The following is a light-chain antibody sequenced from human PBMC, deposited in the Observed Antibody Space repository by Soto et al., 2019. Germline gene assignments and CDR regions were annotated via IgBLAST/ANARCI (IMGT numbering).Light chain of an antibody. CDR3: QRGYTTPWT. V-gene: IGKV1-39*01. J-gene: IGKJ1*01. Sequence: DIQMTQSPSSLSASVGDRVIITCRASQNINNFLNWYQRKPGKAPTLLIYDASIFQSGVPSRFSGSGSGTDFTLTICSLQPEDFATYYCQRGYTTPWTFGQGTKVVLK. CDR2: DAS. CDR1: QNINNF.